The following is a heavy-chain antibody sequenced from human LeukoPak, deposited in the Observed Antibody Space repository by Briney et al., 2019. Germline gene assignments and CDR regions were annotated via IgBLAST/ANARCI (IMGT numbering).Heavy chain of an antibody. CDR3: ARESGRSRVGELLRD. D-gene: IGHD3-10*01. CDR1: GFTFSSYA. CDR2: ISGSGGST. V-gene: IGHV3-23*01. J-gene: IGHJ4*02. Sequence: PGGSLRLSCAASGFTFSSYAMSWVRQAPGKGLEWVSAISGSGGSTYYADSVKGRFTVSRDNSKNTLYLQINSLRAEDTAMYYCARESGRSRVGELLRDWGQGTLVTVSS.